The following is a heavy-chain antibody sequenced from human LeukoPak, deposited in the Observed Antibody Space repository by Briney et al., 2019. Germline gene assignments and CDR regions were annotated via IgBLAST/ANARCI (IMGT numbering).Heavy chain of an antibody. CDR1: GYTFTSYG. V-gene: IGHV1-18*01. CDR3: ARMGVPYYYDSSGYSYFDY. Sequence: GASVKVSCKASGYTFTSYGISWVRQAPGQGLEWMGWISPYNGNTNYAQKLQGRVTMTTDTSTSTAYMELRGLRSDDTAVYYCARMGVPYYYDSSGYSYFDYWGQGTLATVSS. D-gene: IGHD3-22*01. J-gene: IGHJ4*02. CDR2: ISPYNGNT.